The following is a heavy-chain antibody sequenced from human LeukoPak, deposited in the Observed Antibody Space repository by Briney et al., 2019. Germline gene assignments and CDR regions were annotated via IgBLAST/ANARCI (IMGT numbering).Heavy chain of an antibody. J-gene: IGHJ3*02. CDR3: WYYYESGGNAFDI. CDR1: RYTFTGYY. D-gene: IGHD3-22*01. CDR2: VSPNSGFT. Sequence: ASVKVSCKASRYTFTGYYMRWVRQAPGQGLEWMGRVSPNSGFTDYAQKFQGRVTMTWDRSIDTAYMEISGLTFDDAAIYYCWYYYESGGNAFDIWGQGTMVTVSS. V-gene: IGHV1-2*06.